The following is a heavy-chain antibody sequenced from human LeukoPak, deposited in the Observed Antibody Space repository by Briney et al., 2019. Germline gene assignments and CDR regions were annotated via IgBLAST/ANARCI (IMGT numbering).Heavy chain of an antibody. V-gene: IGHV3-23*01. CDR3: AKRGPHRWLVIGVFDAFDI. CDR2: ISGSGGST. J-gene: IGHJ3*02. Sequence: TGGSLRLSCAASGFTFSSYAMSWVRQAPGKGLEWVSAISGSGGSTYYADSVKGRFTISRDNSKNMLYLQMNSLRAEDTAVYYRAKRGPHRWLVIGVFDAFDIWGQGTMVTVSS. CDR1: GFTFSSYA. D-gene: IGHD6-19*01.